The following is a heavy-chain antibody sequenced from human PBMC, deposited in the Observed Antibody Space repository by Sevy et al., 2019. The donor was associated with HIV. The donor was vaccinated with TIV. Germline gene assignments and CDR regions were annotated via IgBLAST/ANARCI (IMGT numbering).Heavy chain of an antibody. D-gene: IGHD3-10*01. V-gene: IGHV3-23*01. J-gene: IGHJ5*02. CDR1: GFTFSSYA. CDR2: IRGSGGST. Sequence: GGSLRLSCAASGFTFSSYAMSWVHQAPGKELEWVSAIRGSGGSTYYADSVKGRFTISRDNSKNTLYLQMNSLRAEDTAVHYYAKDQTTWSHARTVRGVVNWFDPWGQGTLVTVSS. CDR3: AKDQTTWSHARTVRGVVNWFDP.